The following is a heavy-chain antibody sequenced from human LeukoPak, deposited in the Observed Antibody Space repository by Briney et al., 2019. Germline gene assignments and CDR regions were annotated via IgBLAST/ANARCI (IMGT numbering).Heavy chain of an antibody. CDR3: AREHSSGYYYYMDV. CDR1: GGSISSGGYY. J-gene: IGHJ6*03. Sequence: SQTLSLTCTVSGGSISSGGYYWSWIRQPPGKGLEWIGYIYHSGSTYYNPSLKSRVTISVDRSKNQFSLKLSSVTAADTAVYYCAREHSSGYYYYMDVWDKGTTVTVSS. CDR2: IYHSGST. D-gene: IGHD6-19*01. V-gene: IGHV4-30-2*01.